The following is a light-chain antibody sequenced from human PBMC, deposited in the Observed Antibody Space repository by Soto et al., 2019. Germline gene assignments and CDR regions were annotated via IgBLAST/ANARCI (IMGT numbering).Light chain of an antibody. CDR2: EGS. CDR1: SSDVGSYNL. Sequence: QSVLTQPASVSGSPGQSITISCTGTSSDVGSYNLVSWYQQHPGKAPKLMIYEGSKRPSGVSNRFSGSKSGNTASLTISGLQAEDEADYYCCSYAGSSTLAYVFGTGTKVTV. J-gene: IGLJ1*01. V-gene: IGLV2-23*01. CDR3: CSYAGSSTLAYV.